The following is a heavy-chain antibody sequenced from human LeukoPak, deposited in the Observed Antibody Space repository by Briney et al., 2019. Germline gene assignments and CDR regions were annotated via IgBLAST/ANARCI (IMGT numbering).Heavy chain of an antibody. D-gene: IGHD2-2*01. Sequence: ASVKVSCKASGYTFTGYYMHWVRQAPGQGLEWMGWINPNSGGTNYAQKFQGRVTMTRDTSISTAYMELSRLRSNDTAVYYCARAELCTTTNCYYGHWGQGTLVTVSS. CDR2: INPNSGGT. V-gene: IGHV1-2*02. CDR1: GYTFTGYY. CDR3: ARAELCTTTNCYYGH. J-gene: IGHJ4*02.